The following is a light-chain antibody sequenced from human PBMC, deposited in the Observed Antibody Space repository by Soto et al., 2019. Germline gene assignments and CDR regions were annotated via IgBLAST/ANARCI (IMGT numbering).Light chain of an antibody. CDR2: EVS. Sequence: QSALTQPASVSGSPGQSITISCTGTSSDVGSYNLVSWYQQHPGKAPQVMIFEVSKRPSGVSDRFSGSKSANTASLTISGLQAEDEADYYCCSYASSATYVFGTGTKLTVL. CDR3: CSYASSATYV. CDR1: SSDVGSYNL. J-gene: IGLJ1*01. V-gene: IGLV2-23*02.